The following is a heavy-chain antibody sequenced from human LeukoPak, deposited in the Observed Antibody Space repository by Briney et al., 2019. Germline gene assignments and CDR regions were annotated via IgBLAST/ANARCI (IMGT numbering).Heavy chain of an antibody. CDR1: GFTFDDYA. D-gene: IGHD2-2*01. J-gene: IGHJ3*02. CDR3: AKLPEDIVVVPAAMGAFDI. Sequence: GGSLRLSCAASGFTFDDYAMHWVRQAPGKGLEWVSGISWNSGSIGYADSVKGRFTISRDNAKNSLYLQMNSLRAEDTALYYCAKLPEDIVVVPAAMGAFDIWGQGTMVTVPS. V-gene: IGHV3-9*01. CDR2: ISWNSGSI.